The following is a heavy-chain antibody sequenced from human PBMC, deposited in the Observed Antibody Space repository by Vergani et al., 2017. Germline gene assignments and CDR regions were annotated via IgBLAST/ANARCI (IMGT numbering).Heavy chain of an antibody. D-gene: IGHD2-2*01. CDR3: ARVCSSTSCYGVRAFDI. V-gene: IGHV4-59*12. J-gene: IGHJ3*02. CDR1: GGSISSYY. Sequence: QVQLQESGPGLVKPSETLSLTCTVSGGSISSYYWSWIRQPPGKGLEWIGYIYYSGSTNYNPSLKSRVTISVDTSKNQFSLKLSSVTAADTAVYYCARVCSSTSCYGVRAFDIWGQGTMVTVSS. CDR2: IYYSGST.